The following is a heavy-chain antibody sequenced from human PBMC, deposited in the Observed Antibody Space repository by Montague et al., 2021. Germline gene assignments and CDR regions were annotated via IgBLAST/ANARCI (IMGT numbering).Heavy chain of an antibody. CDR1: GFTFSSYT. CDR2: ISSSSSYI. V-gene: IGHV3-21*01. Sequence: SLRLSCAASGFTFSSYTMNWVRQAPGKGLEWVSAISSSSSYIYYADSVKGRFTISRDNAKKSLYLQMNSLRVEDTAVYYCARWGGGWPYLDIWGQGTLVTVSS. J-gene: IGHJ4*02. CDR3: ARWGGGWPYLDI. D-gene: IGHD6-19*01.